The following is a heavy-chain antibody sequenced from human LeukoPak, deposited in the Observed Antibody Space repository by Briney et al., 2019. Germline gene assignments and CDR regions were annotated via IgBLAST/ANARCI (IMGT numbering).Heavy chain of an antibody. CDR1: GGSISTYY. CDR2: IYYSGIT. D-gene: IGHD3-10*01. J-gene: IGHJ4*02. CDR3: ARVHIVTGTYFDS. Sequence: SETLSLTCTVAGGSISTYYWNWIRQPPGKGLEWIGYIYYSGITNYNPSLKSRVTISVDTSKNQFSLMLDSVTAADTAVYYCARVHIVTGTYFDSWGQGALVTVSS. V-gene: IGHV4-59*12.